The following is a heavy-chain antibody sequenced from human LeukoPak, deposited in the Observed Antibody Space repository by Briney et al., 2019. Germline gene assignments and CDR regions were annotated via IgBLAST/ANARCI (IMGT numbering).Heavy chain of an antibody. CDR1: GYTFTSYG. CDR3: ARGTESTVRY. V-gene: IGHV1-18*01. CDR2: IDTHTGKT. Sequence: ASVKVSCKASGYTFTSYGITWVRQAPGQGLEWMGWIDTHTGKTNYKQLLQGRVTMTFDTSTSTVYMELRSLRSDDTAMYYCARGTESTVRYWGQGTLVTVSS. J-gene: IGHJ4*02. D-gene: IGHD2-2*01.